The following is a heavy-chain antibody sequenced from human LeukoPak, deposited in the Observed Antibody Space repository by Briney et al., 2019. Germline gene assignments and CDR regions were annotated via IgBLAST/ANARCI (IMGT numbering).Heavy chain of an antibody. CDR3: ARRFAGKEFDC. CDR2: INHSGST. J-gene: IGHJ4*02. V-gene: IGHV4-34*01. CDR1: GGSFSGYY. Sequence: PSETLSLTCAVYGGSFSGYYWSWIRQPPGKGLEWIGEINHSGSTNYNPSLKSRVTISVDTSKNQFSLKLSSVTAADTAVYYCARRFAGKEFDCWGQGTLVTVSS.